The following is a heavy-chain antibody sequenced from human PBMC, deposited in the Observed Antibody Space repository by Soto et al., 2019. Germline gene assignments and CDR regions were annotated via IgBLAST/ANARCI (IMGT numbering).Heavy chain of an antibody. CDR1: GFTFSSYG. CDR3: AKDQSLRTAAAGKFDY. Sequence: GGSLSLSCAASGFTFSSYGMHWVRQAPGKGLEWVAVISYDGSNKYYADSVKGRFTISRDNSKNTLYLQMNSLRAEDTAVYYCAKDQSLRTAAAGKFDYWGQGTLVTVSS. CDR2: ISYDGSNK. D-gene: IGHD6-13*01. J-gene: IGHJ4*02. V-gene: IGHV3-30*18.